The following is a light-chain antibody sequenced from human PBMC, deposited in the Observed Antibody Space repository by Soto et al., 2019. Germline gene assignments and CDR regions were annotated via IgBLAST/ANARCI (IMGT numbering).Light chain of an antibody. CDR2: DAS. Sequence: DIQLTQSPSFLSASVGDRVTITCRASQGIRSYLAWYQQKPGKAPKVLIYDASTLQSGVPSRFSGSGSGTEFTLTISSLQPEDFATYYCQQLNSYPRTFGQGTKVEIK. CDR3: QQLNSYPRT. J-gene: IGKJ1*01. CDR1: QGIRSY. V-gene: IGKV1-9*01.